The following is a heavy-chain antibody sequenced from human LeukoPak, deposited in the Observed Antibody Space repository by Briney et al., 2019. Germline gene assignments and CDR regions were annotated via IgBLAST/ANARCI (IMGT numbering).Heavy chain of an antibody. CDR1: AFTVTSYP. Sequence: GGSLRLSCAASAFTVTSYPMHWVRQAPGKGLEWVAVMSYDGSNKLYPDSVKGRFTISRDNSKNTLYLQMDSLRAEDTAVYYCARVGDSSGYCGDYWGQGTLVTVSS. D-gene: IGHD3-22*01. CDR2: MSYDGSNK. J-gene: IGHJ4*02. CDR3: ARVGDSSGYCGDY. V-gene: IGHV3-30-3*01.